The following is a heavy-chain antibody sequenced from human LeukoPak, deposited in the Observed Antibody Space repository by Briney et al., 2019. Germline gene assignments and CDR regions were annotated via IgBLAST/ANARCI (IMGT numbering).Heavy chain of an antibody. CDR3: ARAGSGPHAFDI. CDR2: ISSSGSTI. D-gene: IGHD3-3*01. CDR1: GSTFSSYE. V-gene: IGHV3-48*03. J-gene: IGHJ3*02. Sequence: QPGGSLRLSCAASGSTFSSYEMNWVRQAPGKGLEWVSYISSSGSTIYYADSVKGRFTISRDNAKNSLYLQMNSLRAEDTAVYYCARAGSGPHAFDIWGQGTMVTVSS.